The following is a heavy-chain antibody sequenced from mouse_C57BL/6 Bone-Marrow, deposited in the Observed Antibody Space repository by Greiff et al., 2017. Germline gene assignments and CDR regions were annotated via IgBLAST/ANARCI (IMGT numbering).Heavy chain of an antibody. Sequence: EVKLVESGGGLVKPGGSLKLSCAASGFTFSDYGMHWVRQAPEKGLEWVAYISSGSSTIYYEDTVKGRFTISRDNAKNTLFLQMTWLRSEDTAMYYCTRGSNYSAMDYWGQGTSVTVSS. CDR2: ISSGSSTI. J-gene: IGHJ4*01. CDR3: TRGSNYSAMDY. CDR1: GFTFSDYG. D-gene: IGHD2-5*01. V-gene: IGHV5-17*01.